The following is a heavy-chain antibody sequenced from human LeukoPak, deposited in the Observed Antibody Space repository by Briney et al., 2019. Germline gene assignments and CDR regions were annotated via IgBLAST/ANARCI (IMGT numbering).Heavy chain of an antibody. J-gene: IGHJ4*02. V-gene: IGHV4-59*12. Sequence: SQTLSLTCTVSGGSISSYYWSWVRQPPGKGREWIGYLYDGGSTYYNPSLKSRVTISVDTSKNQFSLKLSSVTAADTAVYYCARDKVGARGFDYWGQGTLVTVSS. D-gene: IGHD1-26*01. CDR2: LYDGGST. CDR1: GGSISSYY. CDR3: ARDKVGARGFDY.